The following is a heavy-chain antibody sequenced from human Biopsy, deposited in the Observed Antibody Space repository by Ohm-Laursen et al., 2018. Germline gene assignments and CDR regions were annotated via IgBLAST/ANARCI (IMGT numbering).Heavy chain of an antibody. CDR3: ARGEGSSWFDP. Sequence: SSVKVSCNASGDSFTSYTIGWVRQAPGQGLEWMGGIIPIPNVATYAQKFQGRITITADESTSTAYMELSSLTSDDTAVYFCARGEGSSWFDPWGHGTLVTVSS. J-gene: IGHJ5*02. V-gene: IGHV1-69*16. D-gene: IGHD1-26*01. CDR1: GDSFTSYT. CDR2: IIPIPNVA.